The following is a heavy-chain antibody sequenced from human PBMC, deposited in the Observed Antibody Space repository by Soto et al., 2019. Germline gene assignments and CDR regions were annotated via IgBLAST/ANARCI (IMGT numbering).Heavy chain of an antibody. CDR1: NGSISNYY. CDR3: ARKGFGALHGLVDV. D-gene: IGHD3-10*01. J-gene: IGHJ6*02. Sequence: QVQLQESGPGLVKPSETLSLSCTVSNGSISNYYWSWIRQPPGKGMEWIGYVHHSWGTFYNPSLLGRVSISLDTSKSQSSRKLPSVTATDPSVYYCARKGFGALHGLVDVWGQGMTVTVSS. CDR2: VHHSWGT. V-gene: IGHV4-59*08.